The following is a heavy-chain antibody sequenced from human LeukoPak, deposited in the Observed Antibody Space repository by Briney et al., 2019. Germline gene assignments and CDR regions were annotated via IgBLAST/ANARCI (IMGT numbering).Heavy chain of an antibody. CDR3: ARGTEGPYRPFDY. Sequence: SETLSLTCTVSGGSISSSSYYWGWIRQPPGKGLEWIGSIYYSGSTYYNPSLKSRVTISVDTSKNQFSLKLSSVTAADTAVYYCARGTEGPYRPFDYWGQGTLVTVSS. D-gene: IGHD3/OR15-3a*01. CDR2: IYYSGST. J-gene: IGHJ4*02. CDR1: GGSISSSSYY. V-gene: IGHV4-39*07.